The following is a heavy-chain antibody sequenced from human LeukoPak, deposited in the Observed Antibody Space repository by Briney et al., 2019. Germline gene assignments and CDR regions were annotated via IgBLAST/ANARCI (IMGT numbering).Heavy chain of an antibody. D-gene: IGHD4-17*01. V-gene: IGHV1-69*05. CDR1: GGTFNNSA. J-gene: IGHJ5*02. Sequence: SVKVSCKTSGGTFNNSAISWVRQAPGQGLEWLGGIMPLFGTAGDAQKFQGRVTITKDESTRTVYLELTSLTSDDTAVYYCARDVHGDYGSGWFDPWGQGTLVSVSS. CDR2: IMPLFGTA. CDR3: ARDVHGDYGSGWFDP.